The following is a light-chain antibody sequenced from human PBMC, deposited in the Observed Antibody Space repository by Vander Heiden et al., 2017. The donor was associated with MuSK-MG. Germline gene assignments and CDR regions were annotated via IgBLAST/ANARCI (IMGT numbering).Light chain of an antibody. Sequence: DIQMTQSPSSLSASVGDRVTITCRASQGISNYFAWFQQKPGKAPKSLSYTEASLQSGVTLKVRGSVSGTDFARTISSLKSEDFANEDCQQSNITFGEGTQLEIK. CDR1: QGISNY. CDR2: TEA. V-gene: IGKV1-16*02. CDR3: QQSNIT. J-gene: IGKJ5*01.